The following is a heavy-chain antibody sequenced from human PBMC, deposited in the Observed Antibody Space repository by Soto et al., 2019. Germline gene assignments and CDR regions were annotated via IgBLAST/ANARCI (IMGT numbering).Heavy chain of an antibody. V-gene: IGHV2-5*02. Sequence: QITLKESGPPLVKPTQTLTLTCTFSGFSLSTTGVGVGWIRQPPGKALDWLALIYWDDDKRYSPSLKSRLTIPNDPSKNQAVLTMNNMDRIVTVTYYCVQASTVPTGGDYWGQGTLVTVPS. CDR2: IYWDDDK. CDR3: VQASTVPTGGDY. J-gene: IGHJ4*02. D-gene: IGHD4-17*01. CDR1: GFSLSTTGVG.